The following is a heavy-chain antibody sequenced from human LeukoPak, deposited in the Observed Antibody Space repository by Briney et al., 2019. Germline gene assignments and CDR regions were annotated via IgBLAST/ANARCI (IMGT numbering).Heavy chain of an antibody. D-gene: IGHD2-15*01. J-gene: IGHJ3*02. CDR1: GFTFSSYA. V-gene: IGHV3-23*01. CDR3: ANAVGVVAANRIDNAFDI. CDR2: ISGSGGST. Sequence: EGSLRLSCAASGFTFSSYAMSWVRQAPGKGLEWVSAISGSGGSTYYADSVKGRFTISRDNSKNTLYLQMNSLRAEDTAVYYCANAVGVVAANRIDNAFDIWGQGTMVTVSS.